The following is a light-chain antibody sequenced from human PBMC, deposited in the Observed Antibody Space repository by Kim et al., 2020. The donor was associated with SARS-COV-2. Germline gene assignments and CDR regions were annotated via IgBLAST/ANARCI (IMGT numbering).Light chain of an antibody. J-gene: IGKJ4*01. V-gene: IGKV1-9*01. CDR1: QGISSH. CDR3: QQRNSYPLT. Sequence: GDRVTITCRASQGISSHLVWYQQKPGKAPKLLIDAASTVQSGVPSRFSGSGSGTDFTLTISSLHPEDLATYYCQQRNSYPLTFGGGTKVDIK. CDR2: AAS.